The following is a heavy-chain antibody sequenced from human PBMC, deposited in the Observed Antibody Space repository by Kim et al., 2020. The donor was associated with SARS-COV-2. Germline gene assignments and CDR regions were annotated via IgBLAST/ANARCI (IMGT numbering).Heavy chain of an antibody. Sequence: GGSLRLSCAASGFTFSSYSMNWVRQAPGKGLEWVSYISSSSSTIYYADSVKGRFTISRDNAKNSLYLQMNSLRDEDTAVYYCARDRRQGLWFGDQIDYWGQGTLVTVSS. CDR2: ISSSSSTI. D-gene: IGHD3-10*01. CDR1: GFTFSSYS. CDR3: ARDRRQGLWFGDQIDY. J-gene: IGHJ4*02. V-gene: IGHV3-48*02.